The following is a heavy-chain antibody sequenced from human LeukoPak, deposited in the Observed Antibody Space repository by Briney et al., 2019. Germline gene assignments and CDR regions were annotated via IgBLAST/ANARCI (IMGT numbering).Heavy chain of an antibody. CDR2: IYYSGST. Sequence: SETLSVTCTVSGGSISSSSYYWGWIRRPPGKGLEWIGSIYYSGSTYYNPSLKSRVTISVDTSKNQFSLKLSSVTAADTAVYYCARDRQQSRGLIGWGRGTLVTVSS. J-gene: IGHJ4*02. CDR3: ARDRQQSRGLIG. V-gene: IGHV4-39*07. CDR1: GGSISSSSYY. D-gene: IGHD6-13*01.